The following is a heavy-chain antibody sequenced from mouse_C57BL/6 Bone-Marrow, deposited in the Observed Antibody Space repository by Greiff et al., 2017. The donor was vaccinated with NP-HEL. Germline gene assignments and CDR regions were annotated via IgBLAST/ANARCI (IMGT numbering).Heavy chain of an antibody. D-gene: IGHD2-5*01. V-gene: IGHV1-69*01. Sequence: QSCKASGYTFTSYWMHWVKQRPGQGLEWIGEIDPSDSYTNYNQKFKGKSTLTVDKSSSTAYMQLSSLTSEDSAVYYCARSGKLYYSNLGDWYFDVWGTGTTVTVSS. CDR2: IDPSDSYT. CDR3: ARSGKLYYSNLGDWYFDV. CDR1: GYTFTSYW. J-gene: IGHJ1*03.